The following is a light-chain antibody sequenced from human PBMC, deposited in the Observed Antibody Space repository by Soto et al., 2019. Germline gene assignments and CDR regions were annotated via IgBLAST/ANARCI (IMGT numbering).Light chain of an antibody. Sequence: DVVMTQSPLSLPVTLGQPASISCRSSQSLAYSDGNTYLNWFQQRPGQSPRRLIYKVSNRDSGGPTIFRGSRSRTNRTLKISRVEAEEVGCYYCMHGTYLPPYTFGQGTKLEIK. CDR2: KVS. CDR1: QSLAYSDGNTY. J-gene: IGKJ2*01. CDR3: MHGTYLPPYT. V-gene: IGKV2-30*01.